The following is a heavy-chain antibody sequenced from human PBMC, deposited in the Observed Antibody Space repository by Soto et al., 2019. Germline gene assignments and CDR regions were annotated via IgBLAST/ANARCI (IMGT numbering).Heavy chain of an antibody. Sequence: ASVKVSCKASGFTFTSSAVQWVRQARGQRLEWIGWIAVGSGNTNYAQKFQERVTITRDMSTSTAYMELSSLGSEDTAVYYCAAEGLLGGVIDSPLDYWGQGTLVTVSS. V-gene: IGHV1-58*01. CDR2: IAVGSGNT. J-gene: IGHJ4*02. CDR3: AAEGLLGGVIDSPLDY. CDR1: GFTFTSSA. D-gene: IGHD3-16*02.